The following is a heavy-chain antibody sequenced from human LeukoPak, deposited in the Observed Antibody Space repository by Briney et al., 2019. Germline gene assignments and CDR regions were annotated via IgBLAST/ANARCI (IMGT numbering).Heavy chain of an antibody. Sequence: ASVKVSCKASGYTFTGYYMRWVRQAPGQGLEWMGWINTNTGNPTYAQGFTGRFVFSLDTSVSTAYLQISSLKAEDTAVYYCARDYTIAVGTTTYLQHWGQGTLVTVSS. V-gene: IGHV7-4-1*02. D-gene: IGHD1-14*01. CDR2: INTNTGNP. CDR3: ARDYTIAVGTTTYLQH. CDR1: GYTFTGYY. J-gene: IGHJ1*01.